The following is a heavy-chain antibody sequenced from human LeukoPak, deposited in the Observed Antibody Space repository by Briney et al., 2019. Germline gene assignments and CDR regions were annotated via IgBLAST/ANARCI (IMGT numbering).Heavy chain of an antibody. D-gene: IGHD3-9*01. V-gene: IGHV4-34*01. CDR3: ARSGPLLRYFDWLLYGFDY. CDR2: INHSGST. J-gene: IGHJ4*02. Sequence: SETLSLTCAVYGGSFSGYYWSWIRQPPGKGLEWIGEINHSGSTNYNPSLKSRVTISVDTSKNQFSLKLSSVTVADTAVYYCARSGPLLRYFDWLLYGFDYWGQGTLVTVSS. CDR1: GGSFSGYY.